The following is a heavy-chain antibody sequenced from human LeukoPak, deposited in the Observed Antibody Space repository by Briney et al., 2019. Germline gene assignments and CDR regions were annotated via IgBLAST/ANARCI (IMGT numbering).Heavy chain of an antibody. CDR3: ARWGTGIAAVGT. V-gene: IGHV4-59*12. CDR2: IYHSGST. D-gene: IGHD6-13*01. CDR1: GGSISSYY. J-gene: IGHJ5*02. Sequence: SETLSLTCTVSGGSISSYYWSWIRQPPGKGLEWIGYIYHSGSTYYNPSLKSRVTISVDRSKNQFSLKLSSVTAADTAVYYCARWGTGIAAVGTWGQGTLVTVSS.